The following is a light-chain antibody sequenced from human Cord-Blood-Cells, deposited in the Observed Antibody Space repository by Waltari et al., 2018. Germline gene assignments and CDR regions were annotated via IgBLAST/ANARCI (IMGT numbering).Light chain of an antibody. V-gene: IGLV1-44*01. Sequence: QYVLTQPPSASGTPGQRVTISCSGSSSNLGSNTINWYQQLPGTAPKLLIYSNSQRPSGVRDRFSGSKSGTSASLAISWLQSKDEADYYCAAWDDSLNGYVFGTGTKVTVL. CDR3: AAWDDSLNGYV. J-gene: IGLJ1*01. CDR2: SNS. CDR1: SSNLGSNT.